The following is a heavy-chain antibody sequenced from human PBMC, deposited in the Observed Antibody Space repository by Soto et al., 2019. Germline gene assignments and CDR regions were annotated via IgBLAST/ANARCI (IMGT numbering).Heavy chain of an antibody. CDR3: ARCLHCSNGGRFDP. CDR1: GVSISRSNW. J-gene: IGHJ5*02. CDR2: LYPSGGT. D-gene: IGHD2-8*01. V-gene: IGHV4-4*02. Sequence: QVQLQESGPGLVTPSGTLSLTCSVSGVSISRSNWWPWVRQAPGKGLEWIGELYPSGGTTYNPSLQNRVTLSDDYSKNHISLTLTSVTAADSAAYYCARCLHCSNGGRFDPWGQGALVTVSS.